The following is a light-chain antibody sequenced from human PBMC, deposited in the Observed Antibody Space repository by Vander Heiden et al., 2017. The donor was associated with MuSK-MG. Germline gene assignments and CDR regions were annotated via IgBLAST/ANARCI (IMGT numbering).Light chain of an antibody. Sequence: QSALTHPASVSGSPGQSLTIPCPGTSSHVGGYNNVTWYQQHPGKAPKIMMYEVSNRPSGVSNRFLGSKSGNTAYPTISGLQAEEEADDNCSASTSSSTLVVFGGGTKLTVL. CDR3: SASTSSSTLVV. CDR2: EVS. CDR1: SSHVGGYNN. V-gene: IGLV2-14*01. J-gene: IGLJ2*01.